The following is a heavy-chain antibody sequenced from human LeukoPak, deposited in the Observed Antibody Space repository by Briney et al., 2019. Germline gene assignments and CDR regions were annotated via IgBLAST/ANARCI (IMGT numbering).Heavy chain of an antibody. D-gene: IGHD2-2*02. V-gene: IGHV4-61*10. Sequence: SETLSLTCTVSGGSISSGSYYWSWIRQPAGKGLEWIGYIYYSGSTYYNPSLKSRVTVSVDTSKNQFSLKLSSVTAADTAVYYCARAGGVVPAAIFPNDHDAFDIWGQGTMVTVSS. CDR1: GGSISSGSYY. J-gene: IGHJ3*02. CDR3: ARAGGVVPAAIFPNDHDAFDI. CDR2: IYYSGST.